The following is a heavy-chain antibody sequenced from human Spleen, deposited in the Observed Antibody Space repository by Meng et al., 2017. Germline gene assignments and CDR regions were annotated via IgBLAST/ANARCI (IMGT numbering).Heavy chain of an antibody. J-gene: IGHJ4*02. CDR2: INHSGST. V-gene: IGHV4-34*01. CDR1: GGSFSGYY. CDR3: ARVVVVAATGGHYLDY. D-gene: IGHD2-15*01. Sequence: SETLSLTCAVYGGSFSGYYWSWIRQPPGKGLEWIGEINHSGSTNYNPSLKSRVTISVDTSKNQFSLKLVSVTAADTAVYYCARVVVVAATGGHYLDYWGQGTLVTVSS.